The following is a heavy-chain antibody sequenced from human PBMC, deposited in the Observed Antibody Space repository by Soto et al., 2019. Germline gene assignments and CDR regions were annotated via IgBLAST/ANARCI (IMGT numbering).Heavy chain of an antibody. D-gene: IGHD3-10*01. Sequence: QVQLVESGGGVVQPGRSLRLSCAASGFTFSSYGMHWVRQAPGKGLEWVAAIWYDGSNKYYADSVKGRFTISRDNSKNTLYLQMNSLRAEDTAVYYCAGDTHYYCSGSSPDNWGQGTLVTVSS. CDR3: AGDTHYYCSGSSPDN. J-gene: IGHJ4*02. CDR2: IWYDGSNK. CDR1: GFTFSSYG. V-gene: IGHV3-33*01.